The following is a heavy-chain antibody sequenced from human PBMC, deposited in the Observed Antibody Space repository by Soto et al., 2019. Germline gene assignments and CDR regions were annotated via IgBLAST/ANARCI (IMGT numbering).Heavy chain of an antibody. CDR3: ARARITMVRGVISTFNWFDP. V-gene: IGHV1-2*02. CDR2: INPNSGGT. D-gene: IGHD3-10*01. J-gene: IGHJ5*02. CDR1: GYTFTGYY. Sequence: ASVKVSCKASGYTFTGYYMHWVRQAPGQGLEWMGWINPNSGGTNYAQKFQGRVTMTRDTSISTAYMELSRLRSDDTAVYYCARARITMVRGVISTFNWFDPWGQGPLDTVSS.